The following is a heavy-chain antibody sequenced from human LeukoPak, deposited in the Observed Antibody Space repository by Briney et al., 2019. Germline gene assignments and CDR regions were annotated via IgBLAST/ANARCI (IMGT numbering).Heavy chain of an antibody. J-gene: IGHJ4*02. Sequence: GGSLRLSCAASGFTFSGSTIHWVRQASGKGLEWVGRIRSKANNYATAYAASVKGRFTISRDDSKNTASLQMNSLKNEDTAVYYCIKHGDGGYDYWGQGTLVTVPS. CDR3: IKHGDGGYDY. CDR1: GFTFSGST. V-gene: IGHV3-73*01. D-gene: IGHD5-12*01. CDR2: IRSKANNYAT.